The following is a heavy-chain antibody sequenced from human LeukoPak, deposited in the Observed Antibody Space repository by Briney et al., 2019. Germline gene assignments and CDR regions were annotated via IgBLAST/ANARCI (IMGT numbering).Heavy chain of an antibody. V-gene: IGHV4-59*01. J-gene: IGHJ5*02. Sequence: PSETLSLTCTAPGGSISSYYWSWIRQPPGKGLEWIGYIYYSGSTNYNPSLKSRVTISVDTSKNQFSLKLSSVTAADTAVYYCARVGGGYYYDSSGVNWFDPWGQGTLVTVSS. CDR1: GGSISSYY. CDR3: ARVGGGYYYDSSGVNWFDP. CDR2: IYYSGST. D-gene: IGHD3-22*01.